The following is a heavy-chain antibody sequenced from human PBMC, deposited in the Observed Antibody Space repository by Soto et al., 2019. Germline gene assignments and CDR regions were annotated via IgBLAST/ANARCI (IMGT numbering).Heavy chain of an antibody. CDR1: GFTFNNFW. CDR2: INNDGSIR. CDR3: ARGVAENTGSWC. D-gene: IGHD2-15*01. J-gene: IGHJ4*02. Sequence: EVQLVESGGGLVQPGGSLRLSCAASGFTFNNFWMHWVRQVPGKGLVWISRINNDGSIRSYADSVKGRFTISRDNAKNTLFLQMSSLRVEDTAVYYCARGVAENTGSWCWGPGILVTVSS. V-gene: IGHV3-74*01.